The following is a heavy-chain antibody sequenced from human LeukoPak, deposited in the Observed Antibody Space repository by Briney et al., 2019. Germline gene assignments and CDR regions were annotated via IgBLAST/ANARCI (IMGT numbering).Heavy chain of an antibody. J-gene: IGHJ4*02. CDR1: GGSISSSNW. CDR2: IYHSGST. D-gene: IGHD1-1*01. CDR3: ASLLERKDY. Sequence: KPSETLSLTCAVSGGSISSSNWWSWVRQPLGKGLEWIGEIYHSGSTNYNPSLKSRATISVDKSKNQFSLKLSSVTAADAAVYYCASLLERKDYWGQGTLVTVSS. V-gene: IGHV4-4*02.